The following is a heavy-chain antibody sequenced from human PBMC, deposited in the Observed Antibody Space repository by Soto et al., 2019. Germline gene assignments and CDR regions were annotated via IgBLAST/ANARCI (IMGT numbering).Heavy chain of an antibody. CDR1: GYTFTNYD. D-gene: IGHD3-22*01. CDR2: INIYNGDT. J-gene: IGHJ4*02. V-gene: IGHV1-18*01. Sequence: ASVKVSCKTSGYTFTNYDITWVRQAPGQGLEWMGWINIYNGDTNYAQKFQDRVTMTTDTATSTAYMELRSLRSDDTAVYYCASMGYHYEFDYWGQGTQVTVSS. CDR3: ASMGYHYEFDY.